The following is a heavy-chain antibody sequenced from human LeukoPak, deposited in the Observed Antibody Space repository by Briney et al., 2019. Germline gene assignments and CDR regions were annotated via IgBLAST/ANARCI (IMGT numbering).Heavy chain of an antibody. J-gene: IGHJ4*02. V-gene: IGHV3-21*01. Sequence: ARGSLRLSCAASGFTFSSYSMNWVRQAPGKGLEWVSSISSSSSYIYYADSVKGRFTISRDNAKNSLYLQMNSLRAEDTAVYYCARDGRTAYYYDSSGYYPSWGQGTPVTVSS. CDR2: ISSSSSYI. D-gene: IGHD3-22*01. CDR3: ARDGRTAYYYDSSGYYPS. CDR1: GFTFSSYS.